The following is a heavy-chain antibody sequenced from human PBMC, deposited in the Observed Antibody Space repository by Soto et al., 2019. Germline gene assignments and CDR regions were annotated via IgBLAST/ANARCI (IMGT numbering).Heavy chain of an antibody. V-gene: IGHV3-23*01. CDR2: ISGNGYNT. D-gene: IGHD3-16*02. CDR3: AKGGMLGSYHFDY. Sequence: GGSLRLSCAASGFSFSDYGMSWVRQAPGKGLEWVSAISGNGYNTFYADSVKGRFTIVRDNSKNTVSLQMNSLRDEDTAVYYCAKGGMLGSYHFDYWGQGTLVTVSS. CDR1: GFSFSDYG. J-gene: IGHJ4*02.